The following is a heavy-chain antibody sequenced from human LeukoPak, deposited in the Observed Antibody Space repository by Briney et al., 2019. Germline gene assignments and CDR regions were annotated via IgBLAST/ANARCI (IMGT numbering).Heavy chain of an antibody. CDR3: VRENHGSFDY. V-gene: IGHV3-23*01. Sequence: GGSLRLSCAASGFTFSSYAMAWVRQVPGKGLEWVSGTSASGGSTYYADSVKGRFTVSRDKSKNTLYLQMNSLRAEDTAVYYCVRENHGSFDYWGQGSLVTVSS. J-gene: IGHJ4*02. D-gene: IGHD1-14*01. CDR2: TSASGGST. CDR1: GFTFSSYA.